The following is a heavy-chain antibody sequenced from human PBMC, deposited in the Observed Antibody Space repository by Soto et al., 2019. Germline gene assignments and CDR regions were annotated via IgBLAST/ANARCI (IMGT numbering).Heavy chain of an antibody. CDR2: IYYMGIA. CDR3: ARDRAYCSGGSCSDYFDY. V-gene: IGHV4-39*02. J-gene: IGHJ4*02. CDR1: GGSISSSSYY. Sequence: SETLSLTCTVSGGSISSSSYYWGWIRQTPGKGLEWIGTIYYMGIAYYNPSLKSRVTISIDTSKNQFSLKLSSVTAADTAVYYCARDRAYCSGGSCSDYFDYWGQGTLVTVSS. D-gene: IGHD2-15*01.